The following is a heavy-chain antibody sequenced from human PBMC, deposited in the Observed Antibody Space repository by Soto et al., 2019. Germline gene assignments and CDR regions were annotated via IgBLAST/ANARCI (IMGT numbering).Heavy chain of an antibody. J-gene: IGHJ5*02. CDR1: GGPISSYF. V-gene: IGHV4-59*01. D-gene: IGHD1-20*01. CDR2: IHYSGSS. CDR3: ARDRYNRYNWFDP. Sequence: QVQLQESGPGLVKPSETLSLTCTVSGGPISSYFWSWIRQPPGKGLEWIGYIHYSGSSKYNPSLKSRVTISVDTSNNQLSLKLSSVTAADTAVYYCARDRYNRYNWFDPWGQGTLVTVSS.